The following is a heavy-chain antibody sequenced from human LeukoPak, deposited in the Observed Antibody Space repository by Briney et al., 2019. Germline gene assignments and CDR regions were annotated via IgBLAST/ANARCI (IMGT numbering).Heavy chain of an antibody. J-gene: IGHJ4*02. CDR3: ARNMATTDDY. V-gene: IGHV3-53*01. D-gene: IGHD5-24*01. CDR1: GFTVSSNY. Sequence: GGSLRLSCAASGFTVSSNYMSWVRQAPGKGLEWASVIYSGGSTYYADSVKGRFTISRDNSKNTLYLQMNSLRAEDTAVYYCARNMATTDDYWGQGTLVTVSS. CDR2: IYSGGST.